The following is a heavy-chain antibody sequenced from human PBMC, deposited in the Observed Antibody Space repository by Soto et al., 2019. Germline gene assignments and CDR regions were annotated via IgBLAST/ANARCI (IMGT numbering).Heavy chain of an antibody. J-gene: IGHJ4*02. D-gene: IGHD4-17*01. Sequence: ASVKVSCKASGYIFTSYGISWVRQAPGQGLEWMGWISGYNGKTTYAQNFQGRVTMTTDRSTSTAYMELRSLRSDDTALYYCTRDNRFSDYGGNHYFDYWGQGSLVTVSS. CDR2: ISGYNGKT. V-gene: IGHV1-18*01. CDR3: TRDNRFSDYGGNHYFDY. CDR1: GYIFTSYG.